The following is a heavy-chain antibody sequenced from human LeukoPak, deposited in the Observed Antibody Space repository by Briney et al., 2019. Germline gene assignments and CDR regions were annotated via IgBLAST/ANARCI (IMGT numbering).Heavy chain of an antibody. CDR2: IYYSGST. Sequence: SETLSLTCTVSGGSISSYYWSWIRQPPGKGLERIGYIYYSGSTNYNPSLKSRVTISVDTSKNQFSLKLSSVTAADTAVYYCARVGTYDFWSGSHDYWGQGTLVTVSS. CDR3: ARVGTYDFWSGSHDY. V-gene: IGHV4-59*01. CDR1: GGSISSYY. D-gene: IGHD3-3*01. J-gene: IGHJ4*02.